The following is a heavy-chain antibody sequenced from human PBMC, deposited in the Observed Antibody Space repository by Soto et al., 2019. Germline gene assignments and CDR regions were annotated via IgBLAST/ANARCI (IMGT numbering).Heavy chain of an antibody. V-gene: IGHV1-69*02. D-gene: IGHD4-17*01. J-gene: IGHJ2*01. CDR1: GGTFSSYT. CDR3: ARGGYCDYENWYFDL. Sequence: QVQLVQSGAEVKKPGSSVKVSCKASGGTFSSYTISWVRQAPGQGLEWMGRIIPILGIANYAQKFQGRVTITADKSTSTAYMELSSLRSEDTAVYYCARGGYCDYENWYFDLWGRGTLVTVSS. CDR2: IIPILGIA.